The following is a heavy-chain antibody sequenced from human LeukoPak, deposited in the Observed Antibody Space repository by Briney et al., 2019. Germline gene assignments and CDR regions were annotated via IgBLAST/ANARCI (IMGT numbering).Heavy chain of an antibody. J-gene: IGHJ4*02. CDR2: ISSSSSYI. CDR1: GFTFSSYS. Sequence: GGSLRLSCAASGFTFSSYSMNWVRQAPGKGLEWVSSISSSSSYIYYADSVKGRFTISRDNAKNSLYLQMNSLRAEDTAVYYCAREGSLTIFGVVTPLRYFDYWGQGTLVTVSS. D-gene: IGHD3-3*01. V-gene: IGHV3-21*01. CDR3: AREGSLTIFGVVTPLRYFDY.